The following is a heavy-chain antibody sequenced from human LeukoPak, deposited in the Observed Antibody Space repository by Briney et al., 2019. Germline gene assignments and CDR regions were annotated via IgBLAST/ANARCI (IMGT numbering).Heavy chain of an antibody. J-gene: IGHJ4*02. CDR1: GYSISSGYY. Sequence: SETLSLTCTVSGYSISSGYYWGWIRQPPGKGLEWIGSIYHTGSTYYNPSLKSRVTISVDTSKNQFSLKLSSVTAADTAVYYCARDHGVPTVYAGIDYWGQGTLVTVSS. V-gene: IGHV4-38-2*02. D-gene: IGHD2-8*01. CDR2: IYHTGST. CDR3: ARDHGVPTVYAGIDY.